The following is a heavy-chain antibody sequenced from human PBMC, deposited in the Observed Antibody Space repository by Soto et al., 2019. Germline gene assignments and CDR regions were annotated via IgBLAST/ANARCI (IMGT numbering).Heavy chain of an antibody. D-gene: IGHD2-15*01. V-gene: IGHV1-18*04. CDR1: GYTFTSYG. CDR2: ISAYNGNT. CDR3: ARAAAIVVVVAATTGWFDP. Sequence: QVQLVQSGAEVKKPGASVKVSCKASGYTFTSYGISWVRQAPGQGLEWMGWISAYNGNTNYAQKLQGRVTMTTDTSTSTAYMELRSLRSDDTAVYYCARAAAIVVVVAATTGWFDPWGQGTLVTVSS. J-gene: IGHJ5*02.